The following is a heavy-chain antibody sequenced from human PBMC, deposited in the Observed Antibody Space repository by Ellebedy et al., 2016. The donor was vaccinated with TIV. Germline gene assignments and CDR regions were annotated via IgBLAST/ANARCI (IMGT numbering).Heavy chain of an antibody. CDR1: GYTFTSYY. D-gene: IGHD1-26*01. CDR3: ARDRGGVGATNGFDY. CDR2: INPSGGST. Sequence: AASVKVSCKASGYTFTSYYMHWVRQAPGQGLEWMGIINPSGGSTSYEQKLQGRVTMTRDTSTSTVYMELSSLSCEDTAVYYCARDRGGVGATNGFDYWGQGTLVTVSS. J-gene: IGHJ4*02. V-gene: IGHV1-46*04.